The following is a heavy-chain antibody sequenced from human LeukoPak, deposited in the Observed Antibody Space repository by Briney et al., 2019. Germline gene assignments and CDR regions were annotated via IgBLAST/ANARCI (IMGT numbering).Heavy chain of an antibody. CDR1: GITFSSYA. J-gene: IGHJ2*01. V-gene: IGHV3-23*01. CDR3: AKHSTGVEC. D-gene: IGHD3-10*01. CDR2: ISGGGGST. Sequence: PGGSLRLSCAVSGITFSSYAMSWVRQAPGKGLEWVSAISGGGGSTYYADSVKGRFTISRDNSKNTLYLQMNSLRAEDTAVYYCAKHSTGVECWGRGTLVTVSS.